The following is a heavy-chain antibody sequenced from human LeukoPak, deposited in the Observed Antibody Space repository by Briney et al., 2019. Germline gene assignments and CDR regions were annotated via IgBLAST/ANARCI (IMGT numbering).Heavy chain of an antibody. D-gene: IGHD2-2*01. J-gene: IGHJ4*02. CDR3: ARVPLEYCSSTSCYAPYYFDY. CDR1: GFTVSSNE. Sequence: GGSLRLSCAASGFTVSSNEMSWVRQAPGKGLEWVSSISGGSTYYADSRKGRFTISRDNSKNTLHLQMNSLRAEDTAVYYCARVPLEYCSSTSCYAPYYFDYWGQGTLVTVSS. CDR2: ISGGST. V-gene: IGHV3-38-3*01.